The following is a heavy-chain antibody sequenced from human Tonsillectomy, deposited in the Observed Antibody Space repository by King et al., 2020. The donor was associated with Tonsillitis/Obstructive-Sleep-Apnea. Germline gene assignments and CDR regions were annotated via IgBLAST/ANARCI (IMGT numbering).Heavy chain of an antibody. V-gene: IGHV4-34*01. CDR2: INHSGST. J-gene: IGHJ2*01. D-gene: IGHD6-13*01. Sequence: VQLQQWGAGMLKPSETLSLTCAVYGVSFSGYYWSWIRQPPGKGLEWIGEINHSGSTNYNPSLKSRVTISVDTSKNQFSLKLSSVTAADTAVYYCTRRRYSSSWYPFWYFDLWGRGTLVTVSS. CDR3: TRRRYSSSWYPFWYFDL. CDR1: GVSFSGYY.